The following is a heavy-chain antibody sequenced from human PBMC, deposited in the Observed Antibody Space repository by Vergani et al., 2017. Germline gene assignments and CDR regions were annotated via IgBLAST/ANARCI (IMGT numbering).Heavy chain of an antibody. Sequence: EVQLLESGGGLVQPGGSLRLSCAASGFTFSSYAMSWVRQAPGKGLEWVSSVSGSSATPYYADSVKGRFIISRDNSKNTLHLQMNSLRADDTAVYYCTKGSRGYTGYFFDYWRQGTLATVSS. CDR3: TKGSRGYTGYFFDY. D-gene: IGHD5-12*01. V-gene: IGHV3-23*01. CDR1: GFTFSSYA. J-gene: IGHJ4*02. CDR2: VSGSSATP.